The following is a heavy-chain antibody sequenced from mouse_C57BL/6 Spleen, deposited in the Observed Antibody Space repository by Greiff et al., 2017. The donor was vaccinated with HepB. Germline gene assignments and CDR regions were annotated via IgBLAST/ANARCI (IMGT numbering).Heavy chain of an antibody. J-gene: IGHJ1*03. V-gene: IGHV1-82*01. CDR3: ARVPPYYGSSYWYFDV. CDR1: GYAFSSSW. D-gene: IGHD1-1*01. Sequence: VQLQQSGPELVKPGASVKISCKASGYAFSSSWMNWVKQRPGKGLEWIGRIYPGDGDTNYNGKFKGKATLTADKSSSTAYMQLSSLTSEDSAVYFCARVPPYYGSSYWYFDVWGTGTTVTVSS. CDR2: IYPGDGDT.